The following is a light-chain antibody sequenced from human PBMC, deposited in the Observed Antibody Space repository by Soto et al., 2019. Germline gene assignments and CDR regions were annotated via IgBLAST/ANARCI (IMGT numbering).Light chain of an antibody. J-gene: IGKJ3*01. Sequence: EIVLTQSPGTLSLSPGERATLSCRASQSVSSNYLAWYQQKAGQAPRLLIYGSFSRATGIPDRFSGSGSGTNFTLAISRLEPEDFAVYFCQQYGSSPDLFTFGPGSKVDFK. CDR3: QQYGSSPDLFT. V-gene: IGKV3-20*01. CDR1: QSVSSNY. CDR2: GSF.